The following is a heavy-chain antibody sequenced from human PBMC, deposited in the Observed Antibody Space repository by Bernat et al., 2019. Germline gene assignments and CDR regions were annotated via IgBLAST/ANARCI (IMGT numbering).Heavy chain of an antibody. V-gene: IGHV3-66*01. J-gene: IGHJ6*02. CDR1: GFTVSSNY. D-gene: IGHD4-23*01. CDR3: ARGVLESLTPLHYYYYGMDV. CDR2: IYSGGST. Sequence: EVQLVESGGGLVQPGGSLRLSCAASGFTVSSNYMSWVRQAPGKGLEWVSVIYSGGSTYYADSVKGRFTISRDNFKNTLYLQMNSLRAEDTAVYYCARGVLESLTPLHYYYYGMDVWGQGTTVTVSS.